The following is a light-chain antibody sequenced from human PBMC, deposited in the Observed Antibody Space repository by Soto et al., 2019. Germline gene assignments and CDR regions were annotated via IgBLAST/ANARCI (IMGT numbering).Light chain of an antibody. J-gene: IGLJ1*01. Sequence: QSVLSQPASVSGSPVQSITISCTGTSSDVGGYDYVSWYQQHRGLAPKLIIYDVTKRPSGISNRFSGSKSGNTASLTISGLQTEDEADYYCRSYTNIKTXACVLGKGTKVXV. V-gene: IGLV2-14*03. CDR1: SSDVGGYDY. CDR3: RSYTNIKTXACV. CDR2: DVT.